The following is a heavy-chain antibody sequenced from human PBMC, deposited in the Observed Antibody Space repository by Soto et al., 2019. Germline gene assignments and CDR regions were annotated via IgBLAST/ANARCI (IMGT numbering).Heavy chain of an antibody. CDR1: GASISSGGYY. J-gene: IGHJ2*01. V-gene: IGHV4-31*03. Sequence: QVQLQESGPGLVKPSQTLSLTCTVSGASISSGGYYWGWIRQHPGKGLEWIGLIYYIGTSYYNPSSESRITLSVDTSKNHVSLNLTSVTAADTAVYYCARVLLDVLSDRYYWYFDLWGRGTLVTVSS. CDR2: IYYIGTS. CDR3: ARVLLDVLSDRYYWYFDL. D-gene: IGHD3-3*01.